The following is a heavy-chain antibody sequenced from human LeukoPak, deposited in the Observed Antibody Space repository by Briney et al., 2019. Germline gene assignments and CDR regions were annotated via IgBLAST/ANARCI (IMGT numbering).Heavy chain of an antibody. CDR2: INPSGGST. D-gene: IGHD1-26*01. V-gene: IGHV1-46*01. CDR3: ARTPSYLSGSYQTAEFDP. Sequence: ASVKVSCKASGYTFTSYYMHWVRQAPGQGLEWMGIINPSGGSTSYAQEFQGRVTMTRDTSTSTVYMELSSLRSEDTAVYYCARTPSYLSGSYQTAEFDPWGQGTLVTVSS. J-gene: IGHJ5*02. CDR1: GYTFTSYY.